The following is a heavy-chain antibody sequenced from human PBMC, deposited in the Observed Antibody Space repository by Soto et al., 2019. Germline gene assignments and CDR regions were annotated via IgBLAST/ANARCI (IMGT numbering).Heavy chain of an antibody. J-gene: IGHJ6*03. CDR3: AKDPLSSIRYFDWLNYMDG. D-gene: IGHD3-9*01. CDR2: ISGSGGST. Sequence: GGSLRLSCAASGFTFSSYAMSWVRQAPGKGLEWVSAISGSGGSTYYADSVKGRFTISRDNSKNTLYLQMNSLRAEDTAVYYCAKDPLSSIRYFDWLNYMDGWGKGTTVTVSS. V-gene: IGHV3-23*01. CDR1: GFTFSSYA.